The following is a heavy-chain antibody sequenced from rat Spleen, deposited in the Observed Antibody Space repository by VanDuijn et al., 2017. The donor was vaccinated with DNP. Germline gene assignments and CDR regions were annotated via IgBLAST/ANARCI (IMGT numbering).Heavy chain of an antibody. CDR3: ASTSGGWLYYWYFDF. CDR1: GYTITSGY. D-gene: IGHD1-12*03. CDR2: ISYSGAT. J-gene: IGHJ1*01. Sequence: EIQLQESGPGLVKPSQSLSLTCSVTGYTITSGYDWSWIRKFPGNKMEWMGYISYSGATNYNPSLKSRISISRDTSKNQFFLHLNSVTSEDTATYYCASTSGGWLYYWYFDFWGPGTMVTVSS. V-gene: IGHV3-4*01.